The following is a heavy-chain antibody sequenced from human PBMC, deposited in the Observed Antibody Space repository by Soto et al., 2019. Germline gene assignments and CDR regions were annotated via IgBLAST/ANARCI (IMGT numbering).Heavy chain of an antibody. D-gene: IGHD3-10*01. Sequence: GGSLRLSCAASGFTFSNSVMHWLRQAPGKGLEWVAIISYDGSNEYYADSVKGRFTISRDNSKNTLSLHMDSLRAEDTAVYYCAKGQGSSGAHIYYFDSWGLGTLVTVSS. CDR1: GFTFSNSV. J-gene: IGHJ4*02. CDR2: ISYDGSNE. CDR3: AKGQGSSGAHIYYFDS. V-gene: IGHV3-30*18.